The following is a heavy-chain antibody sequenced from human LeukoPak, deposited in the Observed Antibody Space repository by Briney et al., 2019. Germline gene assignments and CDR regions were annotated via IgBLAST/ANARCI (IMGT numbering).Heavy chain of an antibody. J-gene: IGHJ4*02. V-gene: IGHV3-21*01. D-gene: IGHD6-19*01. CDR3: AKDNQSSGWYPLVY. CDR1: GFTFSSYS. CDR2: ISSSSSYI. Sequence: PGGSLRLSCAASGFTFSSYSMNWVRQAPGKGLEWVSSISSSSSYIYYADSVKGRFTISRDNAKNSLYLQMNSLRAEDTAVYYCAKDNQSSGWYPLVYWGQGTLVTVSS.